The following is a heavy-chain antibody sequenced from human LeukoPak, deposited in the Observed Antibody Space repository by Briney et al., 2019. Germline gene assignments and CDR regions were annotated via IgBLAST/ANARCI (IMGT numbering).Heavy chain of an antibody. D-gene: IGHD6-13*01. V-gene: IGHV1-2*02. J-gene: IGHJ5*02. CDR3: ARAGSSWYVGWFDP. Sequence: ASVKVSCKTSGYSFTDYYMHWVRQAPGQGLEWMGWINPNSGGTSSAQKFQGRVTMTRDTSISTAYMELSRLRSDDTAVYYCARAGSSWYVGWFDPWGQGTLVTVSS. CDR1: GYSFTDYY. CDR2: INPNSGGT.